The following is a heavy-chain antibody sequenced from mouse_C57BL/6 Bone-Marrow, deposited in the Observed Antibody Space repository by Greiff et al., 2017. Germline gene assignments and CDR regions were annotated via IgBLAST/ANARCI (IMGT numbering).Heavy chain of an antibody. CDR2: ISDGGSYT. Sequence: EVQGVESGGGLVKPGGSLKLSCAASGFTFSSYAMSLVRQTPEKRLEWVAPISDGGSYTYYPDNVKGRFTISRDKAKNNLYLQMSHLKSEDTSMYYCARLSTVVATDYWGQGTTLTVSS. CDR3: ARLSTVVATDY. V-gene: IGHV5-4*01. D-gene: IGHD1-1*01. CDR1: GFTFSSYA. J-gene: IGHJ2*01.